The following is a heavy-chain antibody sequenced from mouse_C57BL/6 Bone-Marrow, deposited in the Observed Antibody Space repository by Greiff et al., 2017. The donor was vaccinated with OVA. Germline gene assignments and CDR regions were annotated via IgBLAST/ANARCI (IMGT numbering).Heavy chain of an antibody. CDR2: ISDGGSYT. D-gene: IGHD2-4*01. CDR3: ASPYDYTWFAC. Sequence: EVKVVESGGGLVKPGGSLKLSCAASGFTFSSYAMSWVRQTPEKRLEWVATISDGGSYTYYPANVKGRFTISRDNAKNNLYLQMSHLKSEDTAMYYCASPYDYTWFACGGQGTLVTVSA. J-gene: IGHJ3*01. V-gene: IGHV5-4*03. CDR1: GFTFSSYA.